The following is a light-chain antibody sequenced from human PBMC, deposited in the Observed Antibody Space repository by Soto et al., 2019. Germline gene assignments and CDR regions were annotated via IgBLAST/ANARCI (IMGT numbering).Light chain of an antibody. CDR2: DDN. Sequence: QSVLTQPPSVSAAPGQKVTISCSGSSSNIGGNSVSWYQQLPGTAPKLLIYDDNKRPSGIPDRFSGSKSGTSATLGITGFQTGDAADYYCGSWDSRLSAYVFGPGTRSPS. J-gene: IGLJ1*01. CDR1: SSNIGGNS. CDR3: GSWDSRLSAYV. V-gene: IGLV1-51*01.